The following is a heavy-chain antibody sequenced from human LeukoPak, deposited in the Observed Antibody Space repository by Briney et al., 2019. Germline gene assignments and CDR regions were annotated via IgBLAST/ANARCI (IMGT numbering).Heavy chain of an antibody. V-gene: IGHV1-18*01. CDR3: ARGKLAMEPHAFDI. D-gene: IGHD1-26*01. CDR1: GYTFDSYG. Sequence: ASVKVSCKASGYTFDSYGFTWVRQAPGQGLEWMGWISAYNGNTNYAQKVQGRVTMTTDTSTSTAYMELRSLRSDDTAVYYCARGKLAMEPHAFDIWGQGTMVTVSS. CDR2: ISAYNGNT. J-gene: IGHJ3*02.